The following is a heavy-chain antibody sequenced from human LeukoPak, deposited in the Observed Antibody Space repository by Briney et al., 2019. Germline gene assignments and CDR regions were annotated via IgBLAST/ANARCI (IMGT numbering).Heavy chain of an antibody. Sequence: SETLFLTCNVSGASLSSYFWSWIRQPPGKGLEWIGYIYYDGYPNYSPSLRSRITISVEKSKSQFPLNLRSVTAADTALYFCAGTELGYCTVTGCPLESWGQGTLVTVSS. D-gene: IGHD2-8*02. CDR3: AGTELGYCTVTGCPLES. CDR1: GASLSSYF. CDR2: IYYDGYP. V-gene: IGHV4-59*01. J-gene: IGHJ4*02.